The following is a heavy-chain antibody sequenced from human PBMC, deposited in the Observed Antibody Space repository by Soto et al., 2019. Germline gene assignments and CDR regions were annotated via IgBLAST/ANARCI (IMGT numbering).Heavy chain of an antibody. CDR2: IYHSGST. CDR1: GGSISSGGYS. D-gene: IGHD4-17*01. Sequence: QLQLQESGSGLVKPSQTLSLTCAVSGGSISSGGYSWSWIRQPPGKGLEWIGYIYHSGSTYYNPSPKSRVTISVYRSKNPFSLKLSSVTAADTAVYYCARAMTTVTTLDYWGQGTLVTVSS. CDR3: ARAMTTVTTLDY. J-gene: IGHJ4*02. V-gene: IGHV4-30-2*01.